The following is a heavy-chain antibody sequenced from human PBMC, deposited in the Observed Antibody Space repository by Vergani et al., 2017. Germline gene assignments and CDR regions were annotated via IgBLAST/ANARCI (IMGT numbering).Heavy chain of an antibody. CDR3: ARFEATSGAFDI. V-gene: IGHV4-39*07. J-gene: IGHJ3*02. CDR2: IYYSGST. D-gene: IGHD5-12*01. Sequence: QLQLQESGPGLVKPSETLSLTCTVSGGSISSSSYYWGWIRPPPGKGLEWIGSIYYSGSTYYNPSLKSRVTISVDTSKNQFSLTLGSVTAADTAVYYCARFEATSGAFDIWGQGTMVTVSS. CDR1: GGSISSSSYY.